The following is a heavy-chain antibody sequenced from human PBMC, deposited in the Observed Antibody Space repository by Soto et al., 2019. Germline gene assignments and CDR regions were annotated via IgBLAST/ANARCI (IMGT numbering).Heavy chain of an antibody. V-gene: IGHV4-59*01. J-gene: IGHJ5*02. CDR1: GGSISSYY. D-gene: IGHD6-6*01. CDR3: ARVQLAFDP. CDR2: IYYSGST. Sequence: PSETLSLTCTVSGGSISSYYWSWIRQPPGKGLEWIGYIYYSGSTNYNPSLKSRVTISVDTSKTQFSLKLSSVTAADTAVYYCARVQLAFDPWGQGTLVTVSS.